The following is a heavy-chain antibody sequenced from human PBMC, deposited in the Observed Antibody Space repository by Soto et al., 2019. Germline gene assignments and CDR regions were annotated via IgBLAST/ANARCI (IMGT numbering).Heavy chain of an antibody. V-gene: IGHV3-23*01. Sequence: LRLSCAASGFIFENFGMSWVRQAPGKGLEWISSISGSGFKKYYADSVKGRFTISRDNSKSTVYLELNNLSAEDTAVYHCAKNQGVELVPLATVDWFDPWGQGSVVTVSS. D-gene: IGHD1-26*01. CDR3: AKNQGVELVPLATVDWFDP. J-gene: IGHJ5*02. CDR1: GFIFENFG. CDR2: ISGSGFKK.